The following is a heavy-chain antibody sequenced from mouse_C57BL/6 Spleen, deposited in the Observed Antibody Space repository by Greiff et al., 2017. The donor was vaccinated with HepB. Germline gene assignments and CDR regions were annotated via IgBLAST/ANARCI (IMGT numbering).Heavy chain of an antibody. J-gene: IGHJ1*03. D-gene: IGHD4-1*01. CDR3: TRSLDYWDVRYFDV. V-gene: IGHV1-5*01. Sequence: VQLQQSGTVLARPGASVKMSCKTSGYTFTSYWMHWVKQRPGQGLEWIGAIYPGNSDTSYNQKFKGKAKLTAVTSASTAYMELSSLTNEDSAVYYCTRSLDYWDVRYFDVWGTGTTVTVSS. CDR1: GYTFTSYW. CDR2: IYPGNSDT.